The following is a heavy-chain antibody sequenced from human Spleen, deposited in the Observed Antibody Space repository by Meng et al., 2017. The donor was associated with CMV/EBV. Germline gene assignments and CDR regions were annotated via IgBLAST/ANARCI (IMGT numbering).Heavy chain of an antibody. Sequence: SCKSSGYTLTSYYMHWVRQAPGQGLEWMGIVNPSGGSTNYAQKFQGRVTMTRDTSTNTVYMELSSLRSEDTAVYYCAREGVGAYNFDYWGQGTLVTVSS. J-gene: IGHJ4*02. CDR2: VNPSGGST. CDR3: AREGVGAYNFDY. CDR1: GYTLTSYY. V-gene: IGHV1-46*01. D-gene: IGHD1-26*01.